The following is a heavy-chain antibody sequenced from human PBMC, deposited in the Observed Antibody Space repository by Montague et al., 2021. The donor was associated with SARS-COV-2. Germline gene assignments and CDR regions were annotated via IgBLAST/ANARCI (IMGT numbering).Heavy chain of an antibody. V-gene: IGHV4-39*01. CDR1: GGSISSYSHY. D-gene: IGHD2/OR15-2a*01. Sequence: SETLSLTCSVSGGSISSYSHYWAWLRQPPGRRLEWNGHIYYSGTNLYHPSLKSRITMSIDTSDNQFSLQLNSVTATDTAIYYCARAQMAVTEYYPDYWGQGTLVTVSS. CDR3: ARAQMAVTEYYPDY. J-gene: IGHJ4*02. CDR2: IYYSGTN.